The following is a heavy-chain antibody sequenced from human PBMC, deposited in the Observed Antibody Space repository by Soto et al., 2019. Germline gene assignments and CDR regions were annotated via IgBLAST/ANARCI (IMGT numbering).Heavy chain of an antibody. CDR2: IYYSGST. J-gene: IGHJ6*02. CDR1: GGSISSSSYY. D-gene: IGHD6-13*01. CDR3: ARDSPLGIAAAGTQYYYYYGIDV. Sequence: PSESLSLTCTVSGGSISSSSYYWGWIRQPPGKGLEWIGSIYYSGSTYYNPSLKSRVTISVDTSKNQFSLKLSSVTAADTAVYYCARDSPLGIAAAGTQYYYYYGIDVWGQGTTVTV. V-gene: IGHV4-39*07.